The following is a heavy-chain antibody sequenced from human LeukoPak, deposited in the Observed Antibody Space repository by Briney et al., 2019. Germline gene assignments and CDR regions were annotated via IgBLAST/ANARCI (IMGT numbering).Heavy chain of an antibody. J-gene: IGHJ3*02. CDR3: TRARIQLWSDAFDI. Sequence: GGSRRLSCTASGFTFGDYAMSWVRQAPGKGLEWVGFIRSKAYGGTTEYAASVKGRFTISRDDSKSIAYLQMNSLKTEDTAVYYCTRARIQLWSDAFDIWGQGTMVTVSS. CDR2: IRSKAYGGTT. D-gene: IGHD5-18*01. CDR1: GFTFGDYA. V-gene: IGHV3-49*04.